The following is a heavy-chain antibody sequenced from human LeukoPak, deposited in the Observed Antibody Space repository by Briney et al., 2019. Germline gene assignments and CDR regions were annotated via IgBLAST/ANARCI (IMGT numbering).Heavy chain of an antibody. J-gene: IGHJ4*02. CDR1: GITFSRHG. CDR3: AREATWGEWYFDH. V-gene: IGHV3-30*03. CDR2: IADDGGVK. D-gene: IGHD3-3*01. Sequence: GRSLRLSCVASGITFSRHGMDWVRQAPGKGLEWVAVIADDGGVKQYADSVKGRFTVSRDNSKSTVYLQMNGLSVEDTAIYYCAREATWGEWYFDHWGQGTPVTVSS.